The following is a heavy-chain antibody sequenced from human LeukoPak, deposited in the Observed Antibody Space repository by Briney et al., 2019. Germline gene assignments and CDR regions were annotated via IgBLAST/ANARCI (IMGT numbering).Heavy chain of an antibody. CDR3: ARSPGNADY. Sequence: GESLKIPCKGSGYSFTTYWIGWVRQMPGKGLEWMGIIWPSDSDTRYSPSFQGQVTISADKSISTAYLQWSSLRASDTAMYYCARSPGNADYWGQGTLVTVSS. CDR2: IWPSDSDT. D-gene: IGHD1-14*01. V-gene: IGHV5-51*01. CDR1: GYSFTTYW. J-gene: IGHJ4*02.